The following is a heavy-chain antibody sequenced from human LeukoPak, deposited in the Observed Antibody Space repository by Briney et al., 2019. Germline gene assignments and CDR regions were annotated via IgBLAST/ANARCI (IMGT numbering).Heavy chain of an antibody. D-gene: IGHD2-8*01. CDR1: GGSFSGYY. V-gene: IGHV4-59*01. J-gene: IGHJ4*02. Sequence: PSETLSLTCAVYGGSFSGYYWSWIRQPPGKGLEWIGYIYYSGSTNYNPSLKSRVTISVDTSKNQFSLKLSSVTAADTAVYYCASHTNPIDYWGQGTLVTVSS. CDR2: IYYSGST. CDR3: ASHTNPIDY.